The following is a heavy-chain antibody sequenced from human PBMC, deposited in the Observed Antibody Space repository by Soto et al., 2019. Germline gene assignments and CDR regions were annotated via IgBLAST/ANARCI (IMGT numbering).Heavy chain of an antibody. Sequence: QVQLVQSGAEVKKPGASVKGACKASGYTVTSYAMHWVRQAPGQRLEWMGWINAGNGNTKYSQKFQGRVTITRDTSASTADMELSSLRSEDTAVYYCAFLGPNYYYYGMDVWGQGATVTVSS. J-gene: IGHJ6*02. CDR2: INAGNGNT. CDR3: AFLGPNYYYYGMDV. CDR1: GYTVTSYA. V-gene: IGHV1-3*01.